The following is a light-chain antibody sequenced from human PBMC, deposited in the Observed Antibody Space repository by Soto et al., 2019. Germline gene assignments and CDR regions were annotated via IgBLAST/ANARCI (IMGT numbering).Light chain of an antibody. CDR3: QQHDSYPRT. CDR1: QDISNT. J-gene: IGKJ2*01. CDR2: GVF. Sequence: AIQLTQSPSSLSASVGDRVTITCRASQDISNTLAWYQRKPVKAPKVLIYGVFTLESGVPSRFSGSRSGTDFTLTISSLQPEDFASYYCQQHDSYPRTFGQGTKLELK. V-gene: IGKV1-13*02.